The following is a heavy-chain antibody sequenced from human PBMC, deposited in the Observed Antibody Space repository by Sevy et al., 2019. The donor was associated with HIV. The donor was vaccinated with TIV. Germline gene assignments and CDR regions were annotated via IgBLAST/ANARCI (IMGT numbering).Heavy chain of an antibody. J-gene: IGHJ5*02. Sequence: AAVKVSCKASGGTFSSYAISWVRQAPGQGLEWMGGIIPIFGTANYAQKFQGRVTITADESTSTAYMELSSLRSEDTAVYYCARAYLDTAMVKTFDPWGQGTLVTVSS. V-gene: IGHV1-69*13. CDR1: GGTFSSYA. CDR3: ARAYLDTAMVKTFDP. CDR2: IIPIFGTA. D-gene: IGHD5-18*01.